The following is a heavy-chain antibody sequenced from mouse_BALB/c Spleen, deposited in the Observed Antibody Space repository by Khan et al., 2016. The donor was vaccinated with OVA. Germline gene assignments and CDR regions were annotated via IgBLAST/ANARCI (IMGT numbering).Heavy chain of an antibody. Sequence: QVQLQQSGAELARPGASVKLSCKASGYTFTDFYINWVKQRTGQGLEWIGEINPGSGDIYYNEKFKGKATLTVDKSSSTAYMQLSSLTSEDSAVYFCARRNYFGYTFAYWGQGTLVTVSA. CDR1: GYTFTDFY. J-gene: IGHJ3*01. D-gene: IGHD1-2*01. CDR2: INPGSGDI. V-gene: IGHV1-77*01. CDR3: ARRNYFGYTFAY.